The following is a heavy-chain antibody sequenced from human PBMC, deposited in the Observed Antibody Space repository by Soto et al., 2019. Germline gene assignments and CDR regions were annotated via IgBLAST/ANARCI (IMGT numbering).Heavy chain of an antibody. D-gene: IGHD3-9*01. V-gene: IGHV4-34*01. CDR1: GGSFSGYY. CDR2: INHSGST. CDR3: ARGNVRYFDWLYNWFDP. Sequence: QVQLQQWGAGLLKPSETLSLTCAVYGGSFSGYYWSWIRQPPGKGLEWIGEINHSGSTNYNPSLKSRVTISVDTSKNQCSLKLSSVTAADTAVYYCARGNVRYFDWLYNWFDPWGQGTLVTVSS. J-gene: IGHJ5*02.